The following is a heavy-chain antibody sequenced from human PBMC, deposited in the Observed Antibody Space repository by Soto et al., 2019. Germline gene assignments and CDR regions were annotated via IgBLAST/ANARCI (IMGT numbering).Heavy chain of an antibody. CDR3: ARLYCTNGVCKENWFDP. D-gene: IGHD2-8*01. CDR2: IIPIFGTA. J-gene: IGHJ5*02. CDR1: GYTFSSYA. V-gene: IGHV1-69*01. Sequence: QVQLVQSGAEVKKPGASVKVSCKASGYTFSSYAISWVRQAPGQGLEWMGGIIPIFGTANYAQKVQGRVTSTADESTSTAYIELSSMRSEDTAVYYCARLYCTNGVCKENWFDPWGQGTLVTVSS.